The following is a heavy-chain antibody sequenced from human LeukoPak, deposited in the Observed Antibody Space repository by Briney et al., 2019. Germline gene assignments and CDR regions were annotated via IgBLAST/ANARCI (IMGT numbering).Heavy chain of an antibody. CDR2: IIPIFGTA. CDR3: ARVPGWATGVTEDTGGFDP. J-gene: IGHJ5*02. Sequence: GASVKVSCKASGGTFSSYAISWVRQAPGQGLEWMGGIIPIFGTANYAQKFQGRVTITADESTSTAYMELSSLRSEDTAVYYCARVPGWATGVTEDTGGFDPWGQGTLVTVSS. D-gene: IGHD4-23*01. CDR1: GGTFSSYA. V-gene: IGHV1-69*13.